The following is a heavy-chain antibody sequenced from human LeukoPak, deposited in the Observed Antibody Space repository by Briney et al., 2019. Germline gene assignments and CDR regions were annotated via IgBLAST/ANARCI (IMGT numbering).Heavy chain of an antibody. J-gene: IGHJ4*02. D-gene: IGHD3-10*01. CDR1: RFTFSTYW. CDR2: INSDGSST. CDR3: ARQTYYYGGY. V-gene: IGHV3-74*01. Sequence: GGSLRLSCAASRFTFSTYWMHWVRQAPGKGLVWVSRINSDGSSTGYADSVKGRFTISRDNAKNSLYLQMNSLRAEDTAVYYCARQTYYYGGYWGQGTLVTVSS.